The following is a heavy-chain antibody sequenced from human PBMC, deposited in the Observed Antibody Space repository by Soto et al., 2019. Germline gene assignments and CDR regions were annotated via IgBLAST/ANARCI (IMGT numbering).Heavy chain of an antibody. J-gene: IGHJ5*02. D-gene: IGHD2-8*01. V-gene: IGHV1-3*01. CDR1: GYTFTSYA. Sequence: ASVKVSCKASGYTFTSYAMHWVRQAPGQRLEWMGWINAGNGNTKYSQKFQGRVTITRDTSASTAYMELSSLRSEDTAVYYCARSDIVLMVSLNWFDPWGQGTLVTSPQ. CDR3: ARSDIVLMVSLNWFDP. CDR2: INAGNGNT.